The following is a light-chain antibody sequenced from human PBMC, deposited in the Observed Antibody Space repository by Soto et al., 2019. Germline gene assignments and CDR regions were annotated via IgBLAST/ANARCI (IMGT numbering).Light chain of an antibody. CDR3: QHRSNWPSWT. CDR1: QSISSW. CDR2: DAS. V-gene: IGKV1-5*01. Sequence: DIQMTQSPSTLSASVGDRVTITCRASQSISSWLAWYQQKPGKAPKLLIYDASSLESGVPSRFSGSGSGTEFTLTISSLEPEDFAVYYCQHRSNWPSWTFGEGTKVDIK. J-gene: IGKJ1*01.